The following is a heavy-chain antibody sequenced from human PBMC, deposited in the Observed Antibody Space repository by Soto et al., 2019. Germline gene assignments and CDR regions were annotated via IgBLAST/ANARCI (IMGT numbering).Heavy chain of an antibody. Sequence: QVQLVESGGGVVQPGRSLRLSCAASGFTFSNYAMYWVRQAPGKGLEWVAVISYDGNNKYYADSVKGRFTISRDNSKNKLYPQMIGMRAKKPSAYYSARVECEGGNCYTLVGLRYGMDVWGQGTTVTVSS. CDR2: ISYDGNNK. CDR3: ARVECEGGNCYTLVGLRYGMDV. D-gene: IGHD2-15*01. J-gene: IGHJ6*02. V-gene: IGHV3-30-3*01. CDR1: GFTFSNYA.